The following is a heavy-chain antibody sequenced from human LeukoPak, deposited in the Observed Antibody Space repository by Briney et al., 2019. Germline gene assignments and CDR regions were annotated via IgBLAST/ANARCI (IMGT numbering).Heavy chain of an antibody. Sequence: GASVKVSCKASGYTFTSYDINWVRQATGQGLEWMGWMNPNSGNTGYAQKFQGRVTMTRDTSISTAYMELSSLRSEDTAVYYCARDRTGDYSSRDSYGMDVWGQGTTVTVSS. CDR1: GYTFTSYD. CDR2: MNPNSGNT. D-gene: IGHD4-17*01. V-gene: IGHV1-8*01. CDR3: ARDRTGDYSSRDSYGMDV. J-gene: IGHJ6*02.